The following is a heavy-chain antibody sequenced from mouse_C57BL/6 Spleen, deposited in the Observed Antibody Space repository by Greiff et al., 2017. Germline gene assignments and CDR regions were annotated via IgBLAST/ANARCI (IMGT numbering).Heavy chain of an antibody. CDR3: AIPYYGSSYVGY. CDR2: INPSSGYT. CDR1: GYTFTSYT. D-gene: IGHD1-1*01. V-gene: IGHV1-4*01. J-gene: IGHJ2*01. Sequence: QVQLKQSGAELARPGASVTMSCKASGYTFTSYTMHWVKQRPGQGLEWIGYINPSSGYTKYNQKFKDKATLTADKSSSTAYMQLSSLTSEDSAVYYCAIPYYGSSYVGYWGQGTTLTVSS.